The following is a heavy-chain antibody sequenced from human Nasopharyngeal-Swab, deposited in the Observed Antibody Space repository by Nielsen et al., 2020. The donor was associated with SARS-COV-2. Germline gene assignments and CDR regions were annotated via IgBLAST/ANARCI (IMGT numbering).Heavy chain of an antibody. V-gene: IGHV1-58*01. CDR3: AARGGVILPFDY. J-gene: IGHJ4*02. CDR2: IVVGSGNT. Sequence: WVRQAPGQRLEWIGWIVVGSGNTNYAQKFQEGVTITRDMSTSTAYKELSSLRSEDTAVYYCAARGGVILPFDYWGQGTLVTVSS. D-gene: IGHD3-16*01.